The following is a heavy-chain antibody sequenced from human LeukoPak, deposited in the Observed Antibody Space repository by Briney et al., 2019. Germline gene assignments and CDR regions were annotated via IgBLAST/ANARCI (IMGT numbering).Heavy chain of an antibody. CDR2: IIPILGIA. V-gene: IGHV1-69*04. J-gene: IGHJ4*02. CDR1: GGTFSSYA. CDR3: AGILTGYYKD. D-gene: IGHD3-9*01. Sequence: SVTVSFKASGGTFSSYAISWVRQAPGQGLEWMGRIIPILGIANYAQKFQGRVTITADKSTSTAYMELSSLRSEDTAVYYCAGILTGYYKDWGQGTLVTVSS.